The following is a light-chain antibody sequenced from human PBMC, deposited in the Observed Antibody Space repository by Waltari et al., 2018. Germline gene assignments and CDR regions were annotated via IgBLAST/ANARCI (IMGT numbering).Light chain of an antibody. CDR1: QSSSSW. Sequence: DIQLTQSPSTLSASVGDRVTITCRASQSSSSWLAWYQQQPGQAPKLLIYQASRLESGVPAGFSGSGFGTDFTLTSSSLQPDDSATYYCQQYHSYPLTFGGGTKVEIK. V-gene: IGKV1-5*03. CDR3: QQYHSYPLT. J-gene: IGKJ4*01. CDR2: QAS.